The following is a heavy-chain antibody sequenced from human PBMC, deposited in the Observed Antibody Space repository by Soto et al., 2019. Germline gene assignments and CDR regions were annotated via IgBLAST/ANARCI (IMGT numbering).Heavy chain of an antibody. CDR1: GGTSHTYT. Sequence: QVQLVQSGAEVKKPGSSVKVSCEAFGGTSHTYTINWVRQAPGQGLEWIGQIIPKYDSVNYAQSFQGRGTISADKSTNTAYMELSSLRSEDTALYYCATWRSYSGSYCFDYWGQGTLVSVSS. J-gene: IGHJ4*02. V-gene: IGHV1-69*06. D-gene: IGHD1-26*01. CDR3: ATWRSYSGSYCFDY. CDR2: IIPKYDSV.